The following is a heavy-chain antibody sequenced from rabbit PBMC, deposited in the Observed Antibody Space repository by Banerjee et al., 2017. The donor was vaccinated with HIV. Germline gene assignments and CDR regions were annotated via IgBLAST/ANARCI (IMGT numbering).Heavy chain of an antibody. Sequence: VRQAPGKGLEWIACINTSSGNTVYATWAKGRFTISRTSSTTVALQMTSLTAADTATYFCARDRDGDAGYGSLALWGPGTLVTVS. D-gene: IGHD7-1*01. J-gene: IGHJ4*01. CDR3: ARDRDGDAGYGSLAL. CDR2: INTSSGNT. V-gene: IGHV1S40*01.